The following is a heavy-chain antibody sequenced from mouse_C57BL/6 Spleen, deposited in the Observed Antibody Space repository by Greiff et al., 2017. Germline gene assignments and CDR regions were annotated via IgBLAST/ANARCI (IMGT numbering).Heavy chain of an antibody. V-gene: IGHV5-6*02. CDR1: GFTFSSYG. Sequence: EVMLVESGGDLVKPGGSLKLSCAASGFTFSSYGMSWVRQTPDKRLEWVATISSGGRYTYYPDSVKGRFTISRDNAKNTLYLQMSSLKSEDTAMYYCARQDDYDDGFDYWGQGTTLTVSS. J-gene: IGHJ2*01. D-gene: IGHD2-4*01. CDR3: ARQDDYDDGFDY. CDR2: ISSGGRYT.